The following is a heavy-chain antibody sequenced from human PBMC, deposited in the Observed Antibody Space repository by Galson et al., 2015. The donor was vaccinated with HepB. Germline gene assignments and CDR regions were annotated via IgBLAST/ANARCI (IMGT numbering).Heavy chain of an antibody. Sequence: SLRLSCAASGFTFSSYAMHWVRQAPGKGLEWVAVISYDGSSKYYADSVKGRFTISRDNSKNTLYLQMNSLRAEDTAVYYCARAQAHCDYDFDYWGQGTLVTVSS. CDR2: ISYDGSSK. CDR1: GFTFSSYA. CDR3: ARAQAHCDYDFDY. J-gene: IGHJ4*02. V-gene: IGHV3-30-3*01. D-gene: IGHD4-17*01.